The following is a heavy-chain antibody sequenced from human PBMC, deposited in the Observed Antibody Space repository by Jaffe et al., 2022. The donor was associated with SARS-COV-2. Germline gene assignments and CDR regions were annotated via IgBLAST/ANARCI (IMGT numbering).Heavy chain of an antibody. CDR3: AHQSHTIFGVVGRQAAHAFDI. CDR1: GFSLSTSGVG. V-gene: IGHV2-5*02. Sequence: QITLKESGPTLVKPTQTLTLTCTFSGFSLSTSGVGVGWIRQPPGKALEWLALIYWDDDKRYSPSLKSRLTITKDTSKNQVVLTMTNMDPVDTATYYCAHQSHTIFGVVGRQAAHAFDIWGQGTMVTVSS. J-gene: IGHJ3*02. D-gene: IGHD3-3*01. CDR2: IYWDDDK.